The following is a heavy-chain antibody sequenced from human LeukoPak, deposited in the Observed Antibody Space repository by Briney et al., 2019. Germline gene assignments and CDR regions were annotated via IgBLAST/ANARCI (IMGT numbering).Heavy chain of an antibody. J-gene: IGHJ2*01. Sequence: GGSLRLSCAASGFTFTNAWLSWVRQAPGKGLEWVGRIKSKSDGGTPDYAAPVKGRFTISRDDSKNTLSLQMNSLKIDDTAVYYCATSGSINDWPPVSYFDLWGRGTLVTVSS. D-gene: IGHD3-9*01. CDR1: GFTFTNAW. CDR3: ATSGSINDWPPVSYFDL. CDR2: IKSKSDGGTP. V-gene: IGHV3-15*01.